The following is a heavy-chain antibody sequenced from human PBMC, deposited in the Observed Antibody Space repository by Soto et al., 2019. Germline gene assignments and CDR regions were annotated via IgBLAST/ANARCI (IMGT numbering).Heavy chain of an antibody. CDR2: MWYDGSNE. CDR3: ARARGSGSYDALDI. CDR1: GFTFSSHG. V-gene: IGHV3-33*01. D-gene: IGHD1-26*01. Sequence: QVQLVESGGGVVQPGRSLKLSCAASGFTFSSHGMHWVRQTPGKGLEWVAVMWYDGSNEDYADSVKGRFTISRDNSKNTLYLQMNSLRAVDTAVYRCARARGSGSYDALDIWGQGTMVTVSS. J-gene: IGHJ3*02.